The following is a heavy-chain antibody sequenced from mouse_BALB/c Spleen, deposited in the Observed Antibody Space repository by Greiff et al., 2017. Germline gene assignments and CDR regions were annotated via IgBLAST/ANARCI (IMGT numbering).Heavy chain of an antibody. CDR2: ISSGSSTI. J-gene: IGHJ2*01. D-gene: IGHD1-1*01. Sequence: DVKLVESGGGLVQPGGSRKLSCAASGFTFSSFGMHWVRQAPEKGLEWVAYISSGSSTIYYADTVKGRFTISRDNPKNTLFLQMTSLRSEDTAMYYCARSIHYYGSSADYWGQGTTLTVSS. CDR3: ARSIHYYGSSADY. CDR1: GFTFSSFG. V-gene: IGHV5-17*02.